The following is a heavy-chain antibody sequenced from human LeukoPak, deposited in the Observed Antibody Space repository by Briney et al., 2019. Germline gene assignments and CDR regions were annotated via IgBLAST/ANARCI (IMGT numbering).Heavy chain of an antibody. V-gene: IGHV4-59*01. D-gene: IGHD1-26*01. J-gene: IGHJ6*02. CDR2: IYYSGST. CDR1: GGSISSYY. Sequence: SETLSLTCTVSGGSISSYYWSWIRQPPGKGLEWIGYIYYSGSTNYNPSLKSRVTISVDTSKNQFSLKLSSVTAADTAVYYCARDQWELRYGMDVWGQGTTVTVSS. CDR3: ARDQWELRYGMDV.